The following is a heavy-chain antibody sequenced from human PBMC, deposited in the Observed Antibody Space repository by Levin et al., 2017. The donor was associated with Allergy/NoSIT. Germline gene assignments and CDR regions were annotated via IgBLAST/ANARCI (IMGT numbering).Heavy chain of an antibody. CDR3: GFVSGSYAGIDF. Sequence: GESLKISCEASGFTFSYFWMHWVRQAPGKGLVWLSEINSDGSRTTYAGSVQGRFTISRDNAKNTLFLDMNSLRPEDTAVYFCGFVSGSYAGIDFWGQGTLVTVSS. CDR1: GFTFSYFW. J-gene: IGHJ4*02. D-gene: IGHD3-16*01. CDR2: INSDGSRT. V-gene: IGHV3-74*03.